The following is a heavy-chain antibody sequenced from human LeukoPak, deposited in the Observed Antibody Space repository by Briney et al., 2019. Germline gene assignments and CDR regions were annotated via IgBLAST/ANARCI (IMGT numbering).Heavy chain of an antibody. CDR1: GGSFSGYY. CDR3: ARDSGYCSSTSCRKYNWFDP. D-gene: IGHD2-2*01. CDR2: INHSGST. J-gene: IGHJ5*02. Sequence: SETLSLTCAVYGGSFSGYYWSWIRQPPGKGLEWIGEINHSGSTNYNPSLKSRVTISVDTSKNQFSLKLSSVTAADTAVYYCARDSGYCSSTSCRKYNWFDPWGQGTLVTVSS. V-gene: IGHV4-34*01.